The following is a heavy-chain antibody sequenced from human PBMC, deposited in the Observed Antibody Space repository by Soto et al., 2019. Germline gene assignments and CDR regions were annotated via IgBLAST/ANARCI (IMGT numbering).Heavy chain of an antibody. J-gene: IGHJ6*02. CDR3: ARGGYYDNVWGKLSHYGLDV. D-gene: IGHD3-16*01. CDR1: EYTFIRYG. V-gene: IGHV1-18*01. Sequence: QVQLVQSASEVMKPGASVKVSCKASEYTFIRYGITWVRQAPGQRLEWMGWISPYNDQTIYAQKLQGRVTMTADTSTRTVYMQLRRLKSDDTAVYYCARGGYYDNVWGKLSHYGLDVWGQGTSVTVSS. CDR2: ISPYNDQT.